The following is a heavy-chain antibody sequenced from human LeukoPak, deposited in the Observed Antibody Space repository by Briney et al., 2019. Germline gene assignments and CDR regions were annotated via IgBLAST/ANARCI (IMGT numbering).Heavy chain of an antibody. CDR3: ARGPLYGDYYCYF. Sequence: GASVKLSCMASNYTFSDYTINWVRQAPGQGLEWMGWISPKNGDTNPAQRFQGRVTMTTETSTTTAYMDLRNLTSDDTAVYFCARGPLYGDYYCYFWGQGTLVTVSS. V-gene: IGHV1-18*01. CDR1: NYTFSDYT. D-gene: IGHD4-17*01. J-gene: IGHJ4*02. CDR2: ISPKNGDT.